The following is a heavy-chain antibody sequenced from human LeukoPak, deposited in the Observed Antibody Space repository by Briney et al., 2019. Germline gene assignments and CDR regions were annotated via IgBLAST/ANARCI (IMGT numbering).Heavy chain of an antibody. CDR2: ICGSCANT. J-gene: IGHJ5*02. CDR3: AKTPPRYGNYNWFDP. D-gene: IGHD5-18*01. CDR1: GFTFSSYS. Sequence: GGSLRLSCAASGFTFSSYSMNWVRQAPGKGLEWVSTICGSCANTHYADSVKGRFTISRDNSKNTLYLQMNSLRAEDTAVYYCAKTPPRYGNYNWFDPWGQGTLVTVSS. V-gene: IGHV3-23*01.